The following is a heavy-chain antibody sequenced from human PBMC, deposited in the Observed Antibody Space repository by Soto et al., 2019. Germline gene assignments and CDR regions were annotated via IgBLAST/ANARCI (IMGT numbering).Heavy chain of an antibody. CDR2: FDPEDGET. D-gene: IGHD3-22*01. Sequence: ASVKVSCKVSGYTLTELSMHCVRQAPGKGLEWMGGFDPEDGETIYAQKFQGRVTMTEDTSTDTAYMELSSLRSEDTAVYYCATEPPYYYDSSGYWAPWFDPWGQGTLVTVSS. J-gene: IGHJ5*02. V-gene: IGHV1-24*01. CDR1: GYTLTELS. CDR3: ATEPPYYYDSSGYWAPWFDP.